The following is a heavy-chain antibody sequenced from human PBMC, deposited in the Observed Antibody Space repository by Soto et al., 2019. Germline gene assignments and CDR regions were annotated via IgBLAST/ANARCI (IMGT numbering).Heavy chain of an antibody. Sequence: SETLSLTCTVSGGSISSGGYYWSWIRQHPGKGLEWIGYIYYSGSTYYNPSLKSRVTISVDTSKNQFSLKLSSVTAADTAVYYCARGAFYYGSGSSNWFDPWGQGTLVTVSS. J-gene: IGHJ5*02. V-gene: IGHV4-31*03. CDR2: IYYSGST. CDR3: ARGAFYYGSGSSNWFDP. D-gene: IGHD3-10*01. CDR1: GGSISSGGYY.